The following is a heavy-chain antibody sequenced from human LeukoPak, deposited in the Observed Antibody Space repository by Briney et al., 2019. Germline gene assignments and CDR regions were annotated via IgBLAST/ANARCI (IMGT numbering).Heavy chain of an antibody. D-gene: IGHD3-10*01. Sequence: GGSLRLSCAASGFTFTTYWMSWVRQAPGKGLEWVANIKQDGSEKYYVDSVKGRFTASRDNAKNSLYPQMNSLRGGDTAVYYCARHLDSAHSYGLDVWGQGTTVTVSS. CDR1: GFTFTTYW. J-gene: IGHJ6*02. CDR3: ARHLDSAHSYGLDV. V-gene: IGHV3-7*04. CDR2: IKQDGSEK.